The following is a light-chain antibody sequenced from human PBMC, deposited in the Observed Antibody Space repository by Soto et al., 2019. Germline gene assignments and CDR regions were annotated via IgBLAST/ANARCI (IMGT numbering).Light chain of an antibody. J-gene: IGLJ2*01. CDR3: ETWDSSTYVV. CDR1: SAHSSYI. V-gene: IGLV4-60*03. Sequence: QLVLTQSSSASASLGSSVKLTCTLSSAHSSYIIAWHQQQPGKAPRYLMKLEGSGSYNKGSGVPDRFSGSSSGADRYLTISNRQSEDEADYYCETWDSSTYVVFGGGTKLTVL. CDR2: LEGSGSY.